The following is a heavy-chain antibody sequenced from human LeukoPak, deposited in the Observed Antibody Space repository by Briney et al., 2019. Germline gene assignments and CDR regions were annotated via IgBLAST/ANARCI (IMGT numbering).Heavy chain of an antibody. J-gene: IGHJ4*02. CDR1: GFTFDDYG. Sequence: GGSLGLSCAASGFTFDDYGMSWVRQAPGKGLEWVSGINWNGGSTGYADSVKGRFTISRDNAKNSLYLQMNSLRAEDTALYYCARASWGGYYKGEIDYWGQGTLVTVSS. V-gene: IGHV3-20*04. D-gene: IGHD3-3*01. CDR3: ARASWGGYYKGEIDY. CDR2: INWNGGST.